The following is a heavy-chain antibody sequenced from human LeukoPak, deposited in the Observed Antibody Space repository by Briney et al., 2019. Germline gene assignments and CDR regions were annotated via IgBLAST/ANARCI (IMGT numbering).Heavy chain of an antibody. CDR3: ARALGEGPDGFDP. CDR2: IYHSGST. V-gene: IGHV4-31*03. CDR1: GGSISSGGYY. D-gene: IGHD3-10*01. J-gene: IGHJ5*02. Sequence: SQTLSLTCTVSGGSISSGGYYWSWIRQHPGKGLEWIGEIYHSGSTNYNPSLKSRVTISVDKSKNQFSLKLSSVTAADTAVYYCARALGEGPDGFDPWGQGTLVTVSS.